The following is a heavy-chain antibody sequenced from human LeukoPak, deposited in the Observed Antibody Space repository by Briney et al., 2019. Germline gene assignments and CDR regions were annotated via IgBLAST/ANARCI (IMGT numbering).Heavy chain of an antibody. V-gene: IGHV5-51*01. CDR3: ARLQLLPYFHFDY. CDR2: IYPGDSDT. D-gene: IGHD2-2*01. CDR1: GYSFTSYW. J-gene: IGHJ4*02. Sequence: GESLKISCKGSGYSFTSYWIGWVRQMPGKGLEWMGIIYPGDSDTRYSPSFQGQFTISADKSISTAYLRWSSLKASDTAMYYCARLQLLPYFHFDYWGQGTLVTVSP.